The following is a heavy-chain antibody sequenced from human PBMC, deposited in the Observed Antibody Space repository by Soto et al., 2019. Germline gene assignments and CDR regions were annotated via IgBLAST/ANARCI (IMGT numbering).Heavy chain of an antibody. V-gene: IGHV3-30*18. J-gene: IGHJ6*02. CDR2: ISYDGTNK. Sequence: QVQMVEAGGGEVQPGRSLTISCAASGFTFSTYGMHWVRQTPGKGLEWVAAISYDGTNKFYSDSVKGRFTISRDNSKNTLTLQMNGLGSNDTAVYSCGKHMQSYCDYDYYCYGMDVWGLGTRVTVSS. CDR3: GKHMQSYCDYDYYCYGMDV. D-gene: IGHD2-21*01. CDR1: GFTFSTYG.